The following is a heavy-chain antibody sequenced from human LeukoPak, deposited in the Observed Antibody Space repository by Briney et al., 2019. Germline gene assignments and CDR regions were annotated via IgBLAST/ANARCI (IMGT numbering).Heavy chain of an antibody. Sequence: SETLSLTCAVYGGSFSNYYWSWIRQPPGKGLEWIGEINDSGRTNYNPSLMSRVTISVDTSKNQFSLRLNSVTATDTAVYYCARRWNYGRNYYIDAWGKGATVSVSS. CDR3: ARRWNYGRNYYIDA. CDR2: INDSGRT. D-gene: IGHD1-7*01. J-gene: IGHJ6*03. CDR1: GGSFSNYY. V-gene: IGHV4-34*01.